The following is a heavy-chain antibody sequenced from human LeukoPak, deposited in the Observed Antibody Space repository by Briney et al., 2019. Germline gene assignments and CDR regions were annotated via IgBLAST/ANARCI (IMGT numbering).Heavy chain of an antibody. Sequence: ASVTVSCKASGGTFSSYAISGVRQAPGQGLEGRGGIIPIFGTANYAQKFQGRVTITADESTSTAYMELSSLRSEDTAVYYCASYYGSGSYDHYYGMDVWGKGTTVTVSS. CDR1: GGTFSSYA. CDR2: IIPIFGTA. V-gene: IGHV1-69*01. J-gene: IGHJ6*04. CDR3: ASYYGSGSYDHYYGMDV. D-gene: IGHD3-10*01.